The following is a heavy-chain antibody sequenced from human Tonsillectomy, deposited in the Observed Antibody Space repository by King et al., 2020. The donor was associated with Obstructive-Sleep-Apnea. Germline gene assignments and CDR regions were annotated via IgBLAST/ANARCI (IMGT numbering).Heavy chain of an antibody. V-gene: IGHV3-49*03. J-gene: IGHJ4*02. Sequence: VQLVESGGGLVQPGRSLRLSCTASGFTFGDYAMSWFRQAPGKGLEWVGFIRSKAYGGTTEYAASVKGRFSISRDDSKSIAYLQMNSLKTEDTAVYYCSRGPPNSGSPYYFDSWGQGTLVTVSS. CDR2: IRSKAYGGTT. D-gene: IGHD1-26*01. CDR1: GFTFGDYA. CDR3: SRGPPNSGSPYYFDS.